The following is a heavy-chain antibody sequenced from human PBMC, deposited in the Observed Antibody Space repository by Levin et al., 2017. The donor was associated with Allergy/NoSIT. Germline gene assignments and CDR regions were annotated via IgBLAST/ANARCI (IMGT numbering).Heavy chain of an antibody. CDR2: ISAYNGNT. CDR3: ARGGGQVSGSYYKS. V-gene: IGHV1-18*01. Sequence: GESLKISCKASGYTFTSYGISWVRQAPGQGLEWMGWISAYNGNTNYAQKLQGRVTMTTDTSTSTAYMELRSLRSDDTAVYYCARGGGQVSGSYYKSWGQGTLVTVSS. CDR1: GYTFTSYG. J-gene: IGHJ5*02. D-gene: IGHD3-10*01.